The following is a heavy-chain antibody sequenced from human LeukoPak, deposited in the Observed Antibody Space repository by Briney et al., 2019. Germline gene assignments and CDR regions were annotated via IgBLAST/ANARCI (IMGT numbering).Heavy chain of an antibody. Sequence: SETLSLTCTVSGGSISSSSYYWGWIRQPPGKGLEWIGSIYYSGSTYYNPSLKSRVTISVDTSKNQFSLKLSSVTAADTAVYYCARRRYCSSTSCRTFDYWGQGTLVTVSS. CDR2: IYYSGST. J-gene: IGHJ4*02. CDR1: GGSISSSSYY. V-gene: IGHV4-39*01. D-gene: IGHD2-2*01. CDR3: ARRRYCSSTSCRTFDY.